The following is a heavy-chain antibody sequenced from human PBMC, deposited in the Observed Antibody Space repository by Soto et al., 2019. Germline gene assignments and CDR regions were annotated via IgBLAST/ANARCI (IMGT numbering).Heavy chain of an antibody. Sequence: PGGSLRLSCAASGFTFSSYAMHWVRQAPGKGLEWVEVISYDGSNKYYADSVKGRFTISRDNSKNTLYLQMNSLRAEDTAVYYCARERVWFGESYYYYYYGMDVWGQGTTVTVSS. D-gene: IGHD3-10*01. CDR3: ARERVWFGESYYYYYYGMDV. CDR2: ISYDGSNK. J-gene: IGHJ6*02. CDR1: GFTFSSYA. V-gene: IGHV3-30-3*01.